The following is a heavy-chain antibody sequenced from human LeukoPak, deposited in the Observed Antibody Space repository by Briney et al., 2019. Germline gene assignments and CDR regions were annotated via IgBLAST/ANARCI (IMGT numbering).Heavy chain of an antibody. CDR3: ARDRRGEGIQLRGLFDY. CDR1: GGSISSSSYY. Sequence: SETLSLTCTVSGGSISSSSYYWGWIRQPPGKGLEWIGYIYYSGSTNYNPSLKSRVTISVDTSKNQFSLKLSSVTAADTAVYYCARDRRGEGIQLRGLFDYWGQGTLVTVSS. V-gene: IGHV4-61*01. CDR2: IYYSGST. J-gene: IGHJ4*02. D-gene: IGHD5-18*01.